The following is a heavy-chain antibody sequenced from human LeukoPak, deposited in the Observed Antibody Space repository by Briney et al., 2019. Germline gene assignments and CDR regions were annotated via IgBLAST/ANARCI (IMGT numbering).Heavy chain of an antibody. Sequence: SETLSLTCAVYGGSFRGYYWSWIRQPPGKGLEWIGEINHSGSTNYNLSLKSRVTISVDTSKNQFSLKLSSVTAAYTALYYCARSPYCSSTSCYRSYYYYYMDVWGKGTTVTVSS. V-gene: IGHV4-34*01. J-gene: IGHJ6*03. D-gene: IGHD2-2*02. CDR1: GGSFRGYY. CDR3: ARSPYCSSTSCYRSYYYYYMDV. CDR2: INHSGST.